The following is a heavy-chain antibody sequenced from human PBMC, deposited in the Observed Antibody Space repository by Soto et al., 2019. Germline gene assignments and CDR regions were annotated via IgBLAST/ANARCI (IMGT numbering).Heavy chain of an antibody. CDR3: ARGPMTTVTTWGDWYFDL. Sequence: QVQLVESGGGVVQPGRSLRLSCATSGFTFSSYGMHWVRQGPGKGLEWVAVIWYDGTNKYYADSVNGRFTISRDDSKNTXYLQRNSLRAEDTAVYYCARGPMTTVTTWGDWYFDLWGRGTLVTVSS. D-gene: IGHD4-17*01. J-gene: IGHJ2*01. V-gene: IGHV3-33*01. CDR1: GFTFSSYG. CDR2: IWYDGTNK.